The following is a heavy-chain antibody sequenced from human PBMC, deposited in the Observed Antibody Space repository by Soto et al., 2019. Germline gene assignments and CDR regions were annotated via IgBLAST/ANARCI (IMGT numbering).Heavy chain of an antibody. Sequence: EVQLLESGGGLVQPGGSLRLSCAASGFTFSSYAMSWVRQAPGKGLEWVSAISGSGGSTYYADSVKGRFTISRENSKNSLYLQMNSLRAEDTAVYYCAKDGGYSYGYSPRYYYGMDVWGQGTTVTVSS. CDR2: ISGSGGST. D-gene: IGHD5-18*01. CDR3: AKDGGYSYGYSPRYYYGMDV. J-gene: IGHJ6*02. CDR1: GFTFSSYA. V-gene: IGHV3-23*01.